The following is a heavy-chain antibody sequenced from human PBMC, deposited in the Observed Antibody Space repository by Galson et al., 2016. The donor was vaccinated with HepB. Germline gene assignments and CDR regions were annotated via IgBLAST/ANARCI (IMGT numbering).Heavy chain of an antibody. V-gene: IGHV3-13*01. Sequence: SLRLSCAASGFTFSIHDMHWVRQVTGKGLEWVSALETAGDTYYPDPVKGRFTISRENAKNSLYLQMNDLRAGDTAVYYCARGKSLLTMPWNYGLDVWGKGTAVTVSA. CDR1: GFTFSIHD. CDR3: ARGKSLLTMPWNYGLDV. CDR2: LETAGDT. J-gene: IGHJ6*04. D-gene: IGHD1-1*01.